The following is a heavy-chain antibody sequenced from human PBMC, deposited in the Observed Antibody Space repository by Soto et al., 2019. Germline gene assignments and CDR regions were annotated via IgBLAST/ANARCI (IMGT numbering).Heavy chain of an antibody. CDR3: AKSWRRGYYTGIES. J-gene: IGHJ4*02. CDR1: GFTFDDYA. CDR2: ISWNSLSI. Sequence: EVQLVESGGGLVQPGRSLRLSCAASGFTFDDYAMHWVRQAPGKGLEWVSGISWNSLSIGYADSVKGRFTISRDNVKNSLYLQMNSLRAEDTALYYCAKSWRRGYYTGIESWGQGTLVTVSS. V-gene: IGHV3-9*01. D-gene: IGHD3-3*01.